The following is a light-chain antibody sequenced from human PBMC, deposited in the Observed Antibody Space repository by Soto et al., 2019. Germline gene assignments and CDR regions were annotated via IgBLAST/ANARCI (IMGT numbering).Light chain of an antibody. J-gene: IGLJ1*01. CDR3: SSYTFSTTR. Sequence: QSALTQPASVSGSPGQSITISCTGTSSDVGGYNYVSWYQHNPGKAPKLMIYDVSYRPSGVSNRFSGSKSGNTASLTISGLQAEDEADYYCSSYTFSTTRFGTGTKLTVL. CDR1: SSDVGGYNY. V-gene: IGLV2-14*03. CDR2: DVS.